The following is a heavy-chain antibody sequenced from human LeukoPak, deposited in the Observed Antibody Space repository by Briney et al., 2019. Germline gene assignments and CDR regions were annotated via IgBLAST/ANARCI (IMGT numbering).Heavy chain of an antibody. D-gene: IGHD3-22*01. CDR1: GFTFSSYP. Sequence: PGGSLRLSCAASGFTFSSYPMSWVRQAPGKGLEWVSAISGSGGSTYYADSVKGRFTISRDNSKNTLYLQMNSLRAQDTAVYYCAKPHYYDSSGYYLSPDWYFDLWGRGTLVTVSS. J-gene: IGHJ2*01. CDR2: ISGSGGST. CDR3: AKPHYYDSSGYYLSPDWYFDL. V-gene: IGHV3-23*01.